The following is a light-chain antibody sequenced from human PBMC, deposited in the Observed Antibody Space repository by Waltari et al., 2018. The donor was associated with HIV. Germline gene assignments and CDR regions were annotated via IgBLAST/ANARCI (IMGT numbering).Light chain of an antibody. J-gene: IGKJ2*01. CDR3: MQSFHLLDT. Sequence: DIVMTQTPPSLSVTPGQPASFSCNSSQSLKHTVGKTYLYGYLQRPGQSAQVLIYDVSKRYAGVPDRFSGSGSATHFTLKIARVEAEDVGSYYCMQSFHLLDTFGQGTKLEI. V-gene: IGKV2D-29*02. CDR1: QSLKHTVGKTY. CDR2: DVS.